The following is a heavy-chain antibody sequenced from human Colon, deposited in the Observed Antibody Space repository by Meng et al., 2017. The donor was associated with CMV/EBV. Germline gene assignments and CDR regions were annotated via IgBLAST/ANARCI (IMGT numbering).Heavy chain of an antibody. Sequence: SETLSLTCTASGGSISSSSYYWGWIRQPPGKGLEWIGSVYYSGSTYYNPFLKSRVTISVDTSKNQFSLKLSSVTAADTAVYYCARGYYGSGSYYYWGQGTLVTVSS. V-gene: IGHV4-39*07. CDR2: VYYSGST. D-gene: IGHD3-10*01. CDR1: GGSISSSSYY. J-gene: IGHJ4*02. CDR3: ARGYYGSGSYYY.